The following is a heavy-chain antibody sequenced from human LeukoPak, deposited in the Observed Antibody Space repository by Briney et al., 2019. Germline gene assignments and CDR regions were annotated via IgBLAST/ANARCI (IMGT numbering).Heavy chain of an antibody. J-gene: IGHJ4*02. CDR1: GYTLTSYA. CDR3: ATSGRAVAGIGFNY. V-gene: IGHV1-3*01. D-gene: IGHD6-19*01. Sequence: ASVKVSCKASGYTLTSYALHWVRQAPGQRLEWMEWINAGNGNTEYSQKSLGRVTITRDTSASTVYMELSSLRSEDTAVYYCATSGRAVAGIGFNYWGQGTLVTISS. CDR2: INAGNGNT.